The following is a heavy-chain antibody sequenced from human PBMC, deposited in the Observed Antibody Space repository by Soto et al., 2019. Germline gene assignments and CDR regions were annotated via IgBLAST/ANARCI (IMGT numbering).Heavy chain of an antibody. CDR3: VEFLSVGNWFAP. D-gene: IGHD3-3*01. J-gene: IGHJ5*02. CDR2: IYYSGNT. Sequence: SETLSLTCTVSDRSNSSGNYYWTWIRQPPGKGLEWVGNIYYSGNTFYNPSLKSRVTISIDTSKNQFSLKLRFVTAADTAIYYCVEFLSVGNWFAPW. V-gene: IGHV4-30-4*01. CDR1: DRSNSSGNYY.